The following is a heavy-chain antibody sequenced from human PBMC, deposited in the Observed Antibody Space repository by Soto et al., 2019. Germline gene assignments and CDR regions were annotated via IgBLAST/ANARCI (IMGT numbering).Heavy chain of an antibody. V-gene: IGHV1-3*01. J-gene: IGHJ4*01. Sequence: ASVKVSCKASGYTFSSHAMHWVRQAPGQRLEWMGWINAGNGNTKYSQNFQGRVAITRDTSASTAYMELRSLRSEDTAVYYCARDGARITVFGVVYYFDYWGQ. CDR3: ARDGARITVFGVVYYFDY. CDR1: GYTFSSHA. CDR2: INAGNGNT. D-gene: IGHD3-3*01.